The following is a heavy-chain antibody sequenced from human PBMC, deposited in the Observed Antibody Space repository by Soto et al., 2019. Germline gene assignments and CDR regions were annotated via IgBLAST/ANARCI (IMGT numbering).Heavy chain of an antibody. Sequence: GGSRRLSCAASGFIFADSSIHWVRQASWKGLEWVGRIRGKAESYTTSYAASVKGRFTISRDDSENTAYLQMSNLKTEDTALYYCTREAETDATHDAFDVWGQGRMVNVSS. CDR3: TREAETDATHDAFDV. D-gene: IGHD2-21*02. CDR1: GFIFADSS. CDR2: IRGKAESYTT. V-gene: IGHV3-73*01. J-gene: IGHJ3*01.